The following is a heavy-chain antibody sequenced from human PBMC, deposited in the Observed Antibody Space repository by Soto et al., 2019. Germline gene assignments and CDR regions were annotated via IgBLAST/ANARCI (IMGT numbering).Heavy chain of an antibody. J-gene: IGHJ4*02. V-gene: IGHV3-30*18. CDR3: AKGRGNYWAIDS. CDR1: GFTFSSYG. D-gene: IGHD1-7*01. Sequence: PGGSLRLSCAASGFTFSSYGMHWVRQAPGKGLEWVAVISSEGNNKFYADSVKGRFTISRDNSKHTLYLQMDSLRVEDTAVYYCAKGRGNYWAIDSWGQGTLVTVSS. CDR2: ISSEGNNK.